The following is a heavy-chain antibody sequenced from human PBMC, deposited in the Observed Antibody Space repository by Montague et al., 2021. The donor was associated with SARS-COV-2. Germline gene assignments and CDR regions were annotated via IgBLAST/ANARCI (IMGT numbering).Heavy chain of an antibody. V-gene: IGHV4-59*08. CDR1: GGSISSFY. CDR3: ARHYSATLPAVY. Sequence: SETLSLTCTVSGGSISSFYWSWFRQPPGKGLEWIGYIPDSGSTNYNPSLTSLVTMSVDTSKNQFSLKVNSVTAADTAVYYCARHYSATLPAVYWGQGTLVTVSS. J-gene: IGHJ4*02. D-gene: IGHD2-15*01. CDR2: IPDSGST.